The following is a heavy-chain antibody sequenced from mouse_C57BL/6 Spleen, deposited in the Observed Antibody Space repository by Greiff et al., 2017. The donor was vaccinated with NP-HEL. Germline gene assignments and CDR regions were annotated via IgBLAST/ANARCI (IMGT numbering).Heavy chain of an antibody. D-gene: IGHD1-1*01. CDR1: GFTFSSYG. CDR3: ARHRDYGSSYAMDY. Sequence: EVKLMESGGDLVKPGGSLKLSCAASGFTFSSYGMSWVRQTPDKRLEWVATISSGGSYPYYPDSVKGRFTISRDNAKNTLYLQMSSLKSEDTAMYYCARHRDYGSSYAMDYWGQGTSVTVSS. CDR2: ISSGGSYP. J-gene: IGHJ4*01. V-gene: IGHV5-6*01.